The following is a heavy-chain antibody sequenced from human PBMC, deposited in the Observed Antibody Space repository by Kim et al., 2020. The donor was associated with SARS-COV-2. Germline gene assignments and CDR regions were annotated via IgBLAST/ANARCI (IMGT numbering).Heavy chain of an antibody. V-gene: IGHV3-30*03. D-gene: IGHD3-16*02. CDR3: VRLGELSSIDY. J-gene: IGHJ4*02. Sequence: GGSLRLSCAASGFTFSSYGMHWVRQAPGKGLEWVAVISYDGSNKYYADSVKGRFTISRDNSKNTLYLQMNSLRAEDTAVYYCVRLGELSSIDYWGQGTLVTVSS. CDR1: GFTFSSYG. CDR2: ISYDGSNK.